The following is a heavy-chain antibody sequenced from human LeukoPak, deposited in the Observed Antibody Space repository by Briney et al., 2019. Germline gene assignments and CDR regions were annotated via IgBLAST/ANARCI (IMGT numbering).Heavy chain of an antibody. J-gene: IGHJ4*02. V-gene: IGHV3-74*01. CDR2: ISSDGSDT. CDR1: VFTFCSYD. CDR3: ARAREAQWLVDY. Sequence: PGRSLRLSCAASVFTFCSYDTHCVPHAPRKGLVWVSRISSDGSDTTYADSVKGRFTISRDNDKNTVYLQMNSLSAEDTGVYYCARAREAQWLVDYWGQGTLVTVSS. D-gene: IGHD6-19*01.